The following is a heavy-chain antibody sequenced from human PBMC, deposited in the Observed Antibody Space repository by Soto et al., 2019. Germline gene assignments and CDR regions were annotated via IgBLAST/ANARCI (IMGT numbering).Heavy chain of an antibody. V-gene: IGHV4-34*01. CDR2: INHSGST. CDR3: AREHYGSSAGFYQRYYYYYYMDV. Sequence: SETLSLTCAVYGGSFSGYYWSWIRQPPGKGLEWIGEINHSGSTNYNPSLKSRVTISVDTSKNQFSLKLSSVTAADTAVYYCAREHYGSSAGFYQRYYYYYYMDVWGKGTTVTVSS. CDR1: GGSFSGYY. D-gene: IGHD6-6*01. J-gene: IGHJ6*03.